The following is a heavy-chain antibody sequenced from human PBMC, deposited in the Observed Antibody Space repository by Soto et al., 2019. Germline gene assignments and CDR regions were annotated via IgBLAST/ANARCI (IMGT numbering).Heavy chain of an antibody. J-gene: IGHJ5*02. CDR1: GYTFTSYA. D-gene: IGHD1-26*01. Sequence: ASVKVSCKASGYTFTSYAMHWVRQAPGQRLEWMGWINAGNGNTKYSQKFQGRVTITRDTSASTAYMELSSLRSEDTAVYYCARDGTREVGADYNWFAPWGQGTLVTV. CDR2: INAGNGNT. V-gene: IGHV1-3*01. CDR3: ARDGTREVGADYNWFAP.